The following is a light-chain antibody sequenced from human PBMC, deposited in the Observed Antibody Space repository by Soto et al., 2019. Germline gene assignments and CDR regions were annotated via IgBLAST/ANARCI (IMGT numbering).Light chain of an antibody. J-gene: IGKJ3*01. CDR2: DAS. Sequence: EIVLTQSPATLSLSPGERATLSCRASQSISSYLAWYQQKPDQAPRLLIYDASNRATGIPARFSGSGSGTDLPLTISSLEPEEFAVYYCHQRSTWPFTFGPGTKVDIK. CDR1: QSISSY. CDR3: HQRSTWPFT. V-gene: IGKV3-11*01.